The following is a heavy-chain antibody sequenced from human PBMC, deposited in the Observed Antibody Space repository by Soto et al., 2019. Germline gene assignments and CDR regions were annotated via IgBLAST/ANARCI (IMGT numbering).Heavy chain of an antibody. D-gene: IGHD2-2*01. Sequence: SVKVSCKVSGYTLTELSMHWVRQAPGKGFEWMGGFDPEDGETIYAQKFQGRVTMTEDTSTDTAYMELSSLRSEDTAVYYCATSAVVPAAMDYYGMDVWGQGTTVSLSS. CDR3: ATSAVVPAAMDYYGMDV. J-gene: IGHJ6*02. V-gene: IGHV1-24*01. CDR1: GYTLTELS. CDR2: FDPEDGET.